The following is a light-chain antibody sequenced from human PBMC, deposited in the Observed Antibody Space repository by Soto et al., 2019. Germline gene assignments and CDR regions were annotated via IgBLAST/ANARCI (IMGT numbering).Light chain of an antibody. CDR1: SSNIGAGYD. V-gene: IGLV1-40*01. J-gene: IGLJ1*01. CDR3: QSCDSSLSGSGV. CDR2: GNR. Sequence: QSVLTQPPSVSGAPGQRVTISCTGTSSNIGAGYDVHWYQQFPGTAPKLLIYGNRNRPSGVPDRFSGSKSGTSASLPITGLQAEDEATYYCQSCDSSLSGSGVFGTGTKLTVL.